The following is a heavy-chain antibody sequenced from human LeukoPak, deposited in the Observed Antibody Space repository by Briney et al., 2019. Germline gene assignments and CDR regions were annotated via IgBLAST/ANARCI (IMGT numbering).Heavy chain of an antibody. CDR2: ISYDGSNK. Sequence: GGSLRLSCAASGFTFSSYGMHWVRQAPGKGLEWVAVISYDGSNKYYADSVKGRFTISRDNSKNTLYLQMNSLRAEDTALYYCAKDDDFWSGYPGAFDIWGQGTMVTVSS. J-gene: IGHJ3*02. CDR3: AKDDDFWSGYPGAFDI. CDR1: GFTFSSYG. D-gene: IGHD3-3*01. V-gene: IGHV3-30*18.